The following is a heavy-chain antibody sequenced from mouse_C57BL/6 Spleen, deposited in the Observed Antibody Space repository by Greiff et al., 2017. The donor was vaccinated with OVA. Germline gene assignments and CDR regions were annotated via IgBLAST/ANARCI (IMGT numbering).Heavy chain of an antibody. D-gene: IGHD1-1*01. J-gene: IGHJ1*03. CDR2: IWGDGST. Sequence: QVKLLQSGPGLVAPSQSLSITCTVSGFSLTSYGVSWVRQPPGQGLEWLGVIWGDGSTNYHSALISSLSNSKDNSTSQVFLKLNSLQTYDTATYYYAKREDHYYGSSWYFDVWGTGTTVTVSS. V-gene: IGHV2-3*01. CDR1: GFSLTSYG. CDR3: AKREDHYYGSSWYFDV.